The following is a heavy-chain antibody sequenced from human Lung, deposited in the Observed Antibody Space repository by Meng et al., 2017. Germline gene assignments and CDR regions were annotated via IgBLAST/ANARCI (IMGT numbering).Heavy chain of an antibody. CDR3: ARDEDISAAGKLFGDY. CDR1: GYNFPDYY. CDR2: INPKSGDT. D-gene: IGHD6-25*01. V-gene: IGHV1-2*06. J-gene: IGHJ4*02. Sequence: QVKLVQSGVEVKKPGASVKVSCKPSGYNFPDYYIHWVQRAPGQGLEWMGRINPKSGDTHYAQKFQARVTMTGDTSISTAYMELSGLRSDDTAMYYCARDEDISAAGKLFGDYWGQGTLVTVSS.